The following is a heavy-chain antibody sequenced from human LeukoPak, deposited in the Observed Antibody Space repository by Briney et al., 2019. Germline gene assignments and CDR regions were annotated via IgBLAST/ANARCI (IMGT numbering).Heavy chain of an antibody. CDR2: ISAYNGNT. V-gene: IGHV1-18*01. Sequence: ASVKVSCKASGYTFTSYGISWVRQAPGQGLEWMGWISAYNGNTNYAQKLQGRVTITTDTSTSTAYMELRSLRSDDTAVYYCGRTTVTTYVDYWGQGTLVTVSS. D-gene: IGHD4-11*01. CDR3: GRTTVTTYVDY. CDR1: GYTFTSYG. J-gene: IGHJ4*02.